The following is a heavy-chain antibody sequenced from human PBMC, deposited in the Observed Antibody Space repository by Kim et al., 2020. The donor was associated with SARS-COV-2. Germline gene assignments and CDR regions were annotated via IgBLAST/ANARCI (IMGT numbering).Heavy chain of an antibody. CDR1: GFTFSSYA. Sequence: GGSLRLSCAASGFTFSSYAMHWVRQAPGKGLEWVAVISYDGSNKYYADSVKGRFTISRDNSKNTLYLQMNSLRAEDTAVYYCAREVAPGMVRDGDWFDPWGQGTLVTVSS. D-gene: IGHD3-10*01. CDR3: AREVAPGMVRDGDWFDP. V-gene: IGHV3-30*04. J-gene: IGHJ5*02. CDR2: ISYDGSNK.